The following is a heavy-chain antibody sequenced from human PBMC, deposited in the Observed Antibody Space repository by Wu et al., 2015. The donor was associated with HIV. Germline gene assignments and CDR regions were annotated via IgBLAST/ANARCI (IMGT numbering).Heavy chain of an antibody. CDR3: ARVLAXATVGYFDY. D-gene: IGHD6-13*01. CDR2: IIPIFGTA. J-gene: IGHJ4*02. V-gene: IGHV1-69*01. CDR1: GGTLSRYA. Sequence: QVQLVQSGAEVKKPGASVKVSCKASGGTLSRYAINWVRQAPGQGLEWMGGIIPIFGTANYAQKFQGRVTITADESTSTAYMELSSLRSEDTAVYYCARVLAXATVGYFDYWGQGTLVTVSS.